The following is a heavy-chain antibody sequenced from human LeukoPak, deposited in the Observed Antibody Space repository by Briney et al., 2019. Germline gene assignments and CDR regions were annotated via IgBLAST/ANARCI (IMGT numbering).Heavy chain of an antibody. CDR2: ISYSGST. CDR1: GDSVSSGSYY. D-gene: IGHD3-16*02. J-gene: IGHJ4*02. CDR3: ASVLRLGELSPDY. Sequence: SETLSPTCTVSGDSVSSGSYYWSWIRQPPGKGLEWIRYISYSGSTNYNPSLKSRVTISVDTSKNQFSLRLSSVTAADTAVYYCASVLRLGELSPDYWGQGTLVTVSS. V-gene: IGHV4-61*01.